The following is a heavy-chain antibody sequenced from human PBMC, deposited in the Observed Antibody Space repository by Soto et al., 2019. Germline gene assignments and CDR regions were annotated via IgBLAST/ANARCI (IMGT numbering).Heavy chain of an antibody. D-gene: IGHD3-10*01. V-gene: IGHV3-64*01. CDR2: ISSNGGST. Sequence: PGGSLRLSSAASGLTFSSYAMHWVRQAPGKGLEYVSAISSNGGSTYYANSVKGRFPISRDNSQNTLYLLMGSLRAEDMAVSYCARDQRVLLWFGEAMRGSLAYYYYYMDVWGKGTSVTVSS. J-gene: IGHJ6*03. CDR3: ARDQRVLLWFGEAMRGSLAYYYYYMDV. CDR1: GLTFSSYA.